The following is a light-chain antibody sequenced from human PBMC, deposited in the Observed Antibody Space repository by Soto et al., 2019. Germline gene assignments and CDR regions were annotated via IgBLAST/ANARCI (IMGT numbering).Light chain of an antibody. CDR2: DAS. J-gene: IGKJ1*01. CDR3: QQYHGFW. V-gene: IGKV1-5*01. Sequence: DIQMTQSPSTLSASVGDRVTITCRASQSISSWLAWYQQKPGKAPKLLIYDASSLESGVPARFSGSGSGTEFSLTITDLQPEDFATYYCQQYHGFWFGQGTKVDI. CDR1: QSISSW.